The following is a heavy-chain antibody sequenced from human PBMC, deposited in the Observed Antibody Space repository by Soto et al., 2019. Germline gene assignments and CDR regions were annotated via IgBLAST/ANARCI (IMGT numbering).Heavy chain of an antibody. D-gene: IGHD5-18*01. CDR1: GGSISSGDYY. Sequence: QVQLRESGPGLVKPSQTLSLTCTVSGGSISSGDYYWSWIRQPPGKGLEWIGYIYYSGSTYCNPSLQSGVTISVDTSNSQFSLKLCSVTGADTAVYYCDSVNLATAMMRSWGQGTLVTVSS. CDR2: IYYSGST. V-gene: IGHV4-30-4*01. J-gene: IGHJ5*02. CDR3: DSVNLATAMMRS.